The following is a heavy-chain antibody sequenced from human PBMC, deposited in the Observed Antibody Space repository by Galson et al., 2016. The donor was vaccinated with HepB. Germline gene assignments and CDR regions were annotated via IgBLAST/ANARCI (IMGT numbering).Heavy chain of an antibody. CDR1: GGYISNYMYY. Sequence: SETLSLTCTVSGGYISNYMYYWGWIRQSPRKGLAWIASLYHSGSAFYNPSPKSRVTISVDLSKNHFSLRLRSVTAADSTVYYCARVTCRGGSCYGADAFDLWGRGTMITVSS. CDR2: LYHSGSA. D-gene: IGHD2-15*01. CDR3: ARVTCRGGSCYGADAFDL. V-gene: IGHV4-39*02. J-gene: IGHJ3*01.